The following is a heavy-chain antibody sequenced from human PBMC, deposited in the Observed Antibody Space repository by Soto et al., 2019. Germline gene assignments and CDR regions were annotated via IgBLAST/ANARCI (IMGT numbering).Heavy chain of an antibody. J-gene: IGHJ4*02. CDR1: GGSISSYY. D-gene: IGHD4-17*01. V-gene: IGHV4-59*08. CDR3: ARRIYGDYAFDY. CDR2: IYYSGST. Sequence: SETLSLTCTVSGGSISSYYWSWIRQLPGKGLEWIGYIYYSGSTNYNPSLKSRVTISVDTSKNQFSLKLSSVTAADTAVYYCARRIYGDYAFDYWGQGTLVTVSS.